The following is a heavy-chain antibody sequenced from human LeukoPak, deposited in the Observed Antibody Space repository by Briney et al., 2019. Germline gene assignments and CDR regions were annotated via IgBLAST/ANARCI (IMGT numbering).Heavy chain of an antibody. CDR2: SYSSGST. D-gene: IGHD6-6*01. CDR3: ARALYSSSSGY. V-gene: IGHV3-53*01. J-gene: IGHJ4*02. Sequence: PAGSLRLSCAASGFSVSSHYISWVRQAPGKGLEWVSLSYSSGSTYYADSVKGRFTISRDNSKNTLYLQMSSLRAEDTAVYYCARALYSSSSGYWGQGTLVTVSS. CDR1: GFSVSSHY.